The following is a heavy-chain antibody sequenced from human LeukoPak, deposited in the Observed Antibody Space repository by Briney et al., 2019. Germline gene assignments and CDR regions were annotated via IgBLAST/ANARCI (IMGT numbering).Heavy chain of an antibody. Sequence: SVKVSCTASGGTFSSYAISWVRQAPEQGLEWMGGIIPIFGTANYAQKFQGRVTITADESTSTAYMELSSLRSEDAAVYYCARDSLGGRMDSSDYYYYGMDVWGQGTTVTVSS. J-gene: IGHJ6*02. CDR3: ARDSLGGRMDSSDYYYYGMDV. V-gene: IGHV1-69*13. CDR1: GGTFSSYA. D-gene: IGHD3-22*01. CDR2: IIPIFGTA.